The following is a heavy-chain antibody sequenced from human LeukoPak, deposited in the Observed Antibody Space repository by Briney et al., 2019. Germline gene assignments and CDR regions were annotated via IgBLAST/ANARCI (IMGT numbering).Heavy chain of an antibody. CDR1: GGSITQTNY. CDR2: VNLQGGT. V-gene: IGHV4-4*02. Sequence: SGTLSLTCDVSGGSITQTNYWTWVRQPPGKGLEWIGEVNLQGGTNYNPSLLRRVAISVDTSANHVSLQMTSVTAADTAVYYCARYHQPSGPNWLDRWGQGTLVTVSS. J-gene: IGHJ5*02. D-gene: IGHD2-15*01. CDR3: ARYHQPSGPNWLDR.